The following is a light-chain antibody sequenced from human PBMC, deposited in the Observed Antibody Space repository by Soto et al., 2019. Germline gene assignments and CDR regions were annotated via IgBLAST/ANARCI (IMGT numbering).Light chain of an antibody. CDR2: SNN. V-gene: IGLV1-44*01. CDR3: ATWDDSLNGYV. J-gene: IGLJ1*01. Sequence: QSVLTQPPSASGTPGQRVTISCSGRSSNIGSNTVNWYQQLPGTAPKLLFYSNNQRPSGVPDRFSGSKSGTSASLAISGLQSEDEDDYYCATWDDSLNGYVFGTGTKVTVL. CDR1: SSNIGSNT.